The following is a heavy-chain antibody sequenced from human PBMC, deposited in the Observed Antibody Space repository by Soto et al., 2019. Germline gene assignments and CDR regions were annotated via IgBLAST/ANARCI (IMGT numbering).Heavy chain of an antibody. CDR2: ITGSGDIT. J-gene: IGHJ4*02. Sequence: GSLRLSCAASGFTFGNYAMTWVRQAPGKGLEWVSVITGSGDITDYADSLKGRFTISRDNSKNTLYLQMNSLRADDTAVYYCAKTQGFFDYWGQGTLVTVSS. CDR3: AKTQGFFDY. CDR1: GFTFGNYA. V-gene: IGHV3-23*01.